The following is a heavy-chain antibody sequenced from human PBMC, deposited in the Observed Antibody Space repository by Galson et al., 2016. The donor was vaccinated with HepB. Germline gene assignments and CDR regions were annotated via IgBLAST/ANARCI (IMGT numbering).Heavy chain of an antibody. V-gene: IGHV3-74*01. CDR1: GSPFSRYW. Sequence: SLRLSCAASGSPFSRYWMHWVRQAPGKGLVWVSRINSDGSSTIYADSVRGRFTISRDNAKNTLYLQMNSLRAEDTAVYYCARFIASPWNDYYYYGMDVWGKGTTVTVSS. CDR2: INSDGSST. CDR3: ARFIASPWNDYYYYGMDV. D-gene: IGHD1-1*01. J-gene: IGHJ6*04.